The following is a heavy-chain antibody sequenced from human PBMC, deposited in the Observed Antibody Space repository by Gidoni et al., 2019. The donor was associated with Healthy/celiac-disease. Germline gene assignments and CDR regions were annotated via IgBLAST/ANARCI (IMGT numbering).Heavy chain of an antibody. Sequence: QITLKESGPTLVKPTQTLTLTCTFSGFSLSTSGVGVGWIRQPPGKALEWLALIYWDDDKRYSPSLNSRLTITKDTSKNQVVLTMTNMDPVDTATYYCAHFRYSREFYGMDVWGQGTTVTVSS. J-gene: IGHJ6*02. CDR3: AHFRYSREFYGMDV. D-gene: IGHD3-10*01. CDR1: GFSLSTSGVG. CDR2: IYWDDDK. V-gene: IGHV2-5*02.